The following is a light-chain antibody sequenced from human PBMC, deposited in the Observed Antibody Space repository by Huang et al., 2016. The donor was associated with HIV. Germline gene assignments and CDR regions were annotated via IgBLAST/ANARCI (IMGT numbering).Light chain of an antibody. V-gene: IGKV3-11*01. CDR2: DAS. Sequence: EIVLTQSPATLSLSPGERATLSCRASQTIINYLAWYQQKPGQAPRLLIYDASNRATGIPARFSGSGSGTDFTLTISSLEPEDVAVYYCQQRGDWPLTFGGGTKVEIK. CDR1: QTIINY. J-gene: IGKJ4*01. CDR3: QQRGDWPLT.